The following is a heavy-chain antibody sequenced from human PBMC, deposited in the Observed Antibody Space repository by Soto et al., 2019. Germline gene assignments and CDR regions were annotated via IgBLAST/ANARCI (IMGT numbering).Heavy chain of an antibody. CDR2: ISYDGSNK. J-gene: IGHJ6*02. V-gene: IGHV3-30*18. Sequence: GGSLRLSCAASGFTFSSYGMHWVRQAPGKGLEWVAVISYDGSNKYYADSVKGRFTISRDNSKNTLYLQMNSLRAEDTAVYYCAKESPMGLYYYYYGMDVWGQGTTVTVSS. CDR3: AKESPMGLYYYYYGMDV. CDR1: GFTFSSYG.